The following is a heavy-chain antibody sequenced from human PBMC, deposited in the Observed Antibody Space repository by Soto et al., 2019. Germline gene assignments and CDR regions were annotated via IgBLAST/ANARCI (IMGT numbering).Heavy chain of an antibody. V-gene: IGHV3-30-3*01. J-gene: IGHJ4*02. CDR3: AVEVEYSSGWPHGVLDY. D-gene: IGHD6-19*01. CDR1: GFTFSSYA. CDR2: ISYDGSNK. Sequence: QVQLVESGGGVVQPGRSLRLSWAASGFTFSSYAMHWVRQAPGKGLEWVAVISYDGSNKYYADSVKGRFTISRDNSKNTLYLQMKSLRAEDTAVYYCAVEVEYSSGWPHGVLDYWGQGTLVTVSS.